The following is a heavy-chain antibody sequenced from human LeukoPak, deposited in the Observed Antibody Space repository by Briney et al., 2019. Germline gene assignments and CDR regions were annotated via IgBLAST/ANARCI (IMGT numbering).Heavy chain of an antibody. D-gene: IGHD3-9*01. CDR3: ARGGIVRYFDWLLAQPFDY. V-gene: IGHV4-30-2*01. CDR1: GGSISSGGYS. CDR2: IYHSGST. Sequence: KTSETLSLTCAVSGGSISSGGYSWSWIRQPPGKGLEWIGYIYHSGSTYYNPSLKSRVTISVDGSKNQFSLKLSSVTAADTAVYYCARGGIVRYFDWLLAQPFDYWGQGTLVTVSS. J-gene: IGHJ4*02.